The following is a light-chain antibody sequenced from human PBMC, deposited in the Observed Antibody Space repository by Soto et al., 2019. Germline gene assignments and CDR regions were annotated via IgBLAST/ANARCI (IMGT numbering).Light chain of an antibody. Sequence: QSVLTQPPSASGTPGQRVTISCSGTSSNVGSNSVSWYHHLPGTAPKLLIYNSDQRPSGVPDRFSGSKSDTSASLAISGLQSEDEADSYCAAWDDSLNSPLFGGGTKLTVL. V-gene: IGLV1-44*01. J-gene: IGLJ2*01. CDR2: NSD. CDR1: SSNVGSNS. CDR3: AAWDDSLNSPL.